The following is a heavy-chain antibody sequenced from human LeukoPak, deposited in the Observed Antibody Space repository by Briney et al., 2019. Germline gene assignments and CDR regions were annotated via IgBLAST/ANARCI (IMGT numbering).Heavy chain of an antibody. CDR2: INQNGGEK. CDR1: GFTFSGYW. V-gene: IGHV3-7*03. CDR3: ARDAYGGGWYWFDP. D-gene: IGHD6-19*01. Sequence: PGGSLRLSCADYGFTFSGYWMNWVRQAPGKGLEWVANINQNGGEKYYVDSVRGRFTISRDNAKNSLYLQMNSLRPEDTALYYCARDAYGGGWYWFDPVGQGTLVTGSS. J-gene: IGHJ5*02.